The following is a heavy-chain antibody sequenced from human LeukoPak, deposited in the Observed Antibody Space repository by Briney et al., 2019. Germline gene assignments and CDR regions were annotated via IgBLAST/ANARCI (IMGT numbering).Heavy chain of an antibody. V-gene: IGHV4-59*01. J-gene: IGHJ6*03. CDR1: GGSFSGYY. CDR3: AGGYSYGSTYYYMDV. D-gene: IGHD5-18*01. CDR2: IYYSGST. Sequence: SETLSLTRAVYGGSFSGYYWSWIRQPPGKGLEWIGYIYYSGSTNYNPSLKSRVTISVDTSKNQFSLKLSSVTAADTAVYYCAGGYSYGSTYYYMDVWGKGTTVTISS.